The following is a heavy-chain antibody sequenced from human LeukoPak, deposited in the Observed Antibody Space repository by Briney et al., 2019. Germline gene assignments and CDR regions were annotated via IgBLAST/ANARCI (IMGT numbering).Heavy chain of an antibody. J-gene: IGHJ4*02. Sequence: GGSLRLSCAASGFTVSSNYMTWVRQAPGKGLEWVSLIYSDGTTYYADSVKGRFTVSRDNSKNTLYLQMNSLRAEDTAVYYCATDAFSASLQNAYWGQGTLVTVST. D-gene: IGHD1-26*01. CDR2: IYSDGTT. V-gene: IGHV3-53*01. CDR3: ATDAFSASLQNAY. CDR1: GFTVSSNY.